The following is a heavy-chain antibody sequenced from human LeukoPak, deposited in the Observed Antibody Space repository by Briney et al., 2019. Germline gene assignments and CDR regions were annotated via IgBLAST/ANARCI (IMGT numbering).Heavy chain of an antibody. CDR2: ISSSSSYI. V-gene: IGHV3-21*01. CDR3: ARDPDSSGYYYGAFDI. J-gene: IGHJ3*02. Sequence: PGGSLRLSCAASGFTFSSYNMNWVRQAPGKGLEWVSSISSSSSYIYYADSVKGRFTISRDNAKNSLYLQMNSLRAEDTAVYYCARDPDSSGYYYGAFDIWGQGTMVTVSS. CDR1: GFTFSSYN. D-gene: IGHD3-22*01.